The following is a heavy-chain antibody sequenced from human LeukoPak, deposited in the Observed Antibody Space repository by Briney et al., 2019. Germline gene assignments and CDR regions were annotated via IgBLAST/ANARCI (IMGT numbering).Heavy chain of an antibody. CDR3: ARAWSTTNAFDI. J-gene: IGHJ3*02. D-gene: IGHD1-1*01. CDR1: GGSISSYY. V-gene: IGHV4-59*01. Sequence: SETLSLTCTVSGGSISSYYWSWIRQPPGKGLEWIGYIYYIGSTNYNPSLKSRVTISVDTSKNQFSLKLSSVTAEDTAVYYCARAWSTTNAFDIWGQGTMVTVSS. CDR2: IYYIGST.